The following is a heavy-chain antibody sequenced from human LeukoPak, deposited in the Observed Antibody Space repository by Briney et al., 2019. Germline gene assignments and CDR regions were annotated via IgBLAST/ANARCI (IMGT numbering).Heavy chain of an antibody. CDR3: ARQVRWELHN. CDR1: GGSFSGYY. CDR2: INHSGST. Sequence: PSETLSLTCAVYGGSFSGYYWSWIRQPPGKGLEWIGEINHSGSTNYNPSLKSRVTISVDTSKNQFSLKLSSVTAADTAVYYCARQVRWELHNWGQGTMVTVSS. V-gene: IGHV4-34*01. J-gene: IGHJ3*02. D-gene: IGHD1-26*01.